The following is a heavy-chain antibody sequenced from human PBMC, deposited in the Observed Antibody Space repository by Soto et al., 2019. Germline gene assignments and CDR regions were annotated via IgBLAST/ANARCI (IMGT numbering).Heavy chain of an antibody. Sequence: ASVKVSCKASGGTFSSYAISWVRQAPGQGLEWMGGIIPIFGTANYAQKFQGRVTITADESTSTAYMELSSLRSEDTAVYYCARKVGYCSSTSCYTTTKGYYYYGMDVWGQGTTVTV. CDR3: ARKVGYCSSTSCYTTTKGYYYYGMDV. J-gene: IGHJ6*02. CDR2: IIPIFGTA. V-gene: IGHV1-69*13. D-gene: IGHD2-2*02. CDR1: GGTFSSYA.